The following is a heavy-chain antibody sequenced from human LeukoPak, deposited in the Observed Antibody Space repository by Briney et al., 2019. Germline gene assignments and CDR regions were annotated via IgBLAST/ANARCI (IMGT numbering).Heavy chain of an antibody. CDR3: ARDNVGGSYSY. Sequence: SETLSLTCTVSGGSISDYYWSWVRQPPGKGLEWIGYIYYSGSTNYNPSLKSRVTISVDTSKNQFSLKLSSVTAADTAVYYCARDNVGGSYSYWGQGTLVTVSS. J-gene: IGHJ4*02. CDR1: GGSISDYY. D-gene: IGHD1-26*01. CDR2: IYYSGST. V-gene: IGHV4-59*12.